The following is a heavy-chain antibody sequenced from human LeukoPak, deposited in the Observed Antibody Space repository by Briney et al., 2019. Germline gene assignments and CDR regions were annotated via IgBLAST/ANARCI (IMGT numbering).Heavy chain of an antibody. CDR2: ISSSSSYI. Sequence: GGSLRLSCAASGFTFSSYSMNWVRQAPGKGLEWVSSISSSSSYIYYADSVKGRFTISRDNAKNSLYLQMNSLRAEDTAVYYCARGFGCTATSCSLGGWFDPWGQGTLVTVSS. V-gene: IGHV3-21*01. J-gene: IGHJ5*02. CDR3: ARGFGCTATSCSLGGWFDP. CDR1: GFTFSSYS. D-gene: IGHD2-2*01.